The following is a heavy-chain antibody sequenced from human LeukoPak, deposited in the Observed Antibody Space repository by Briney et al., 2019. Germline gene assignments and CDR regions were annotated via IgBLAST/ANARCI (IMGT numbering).Heavy chain of an antibody. CDR2: IIAANGNT. CDR3: ATLTGLPQDAFDI. J-gene: IGHJ3*02. V-gene: IGHV1-3*01. D-gene: IGHD7-27*01. Sequence: ASVKVSCKASGYTFTRSTIHWVRQAPGHRLEWMGWIIAANGNTKYSQKFQGRITLNRDTSASTVYMELSSLRSEDTAMYYCATLTGLPQDAFDIWGQGTMVTVSS. CDR1: GYTFTRST.